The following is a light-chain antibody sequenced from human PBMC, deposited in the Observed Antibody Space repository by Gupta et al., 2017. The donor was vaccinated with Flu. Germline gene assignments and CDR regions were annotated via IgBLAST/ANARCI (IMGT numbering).Light chain of an antibody. V-gene: IGKV3-11*01. J-gene: IGKJ1*01. CDR3: QQRTNWLWT. CDR2: DAS. Sequence: GERATLSCRASHSVGTSLAWYQQRPGQAPRLLIYDASNRATAIPARFLGGGSGTDFTLTISSLEPEDFAVYYCQQRTNWLWTFGQGTKVEIK. CDR1: HSVGTS.